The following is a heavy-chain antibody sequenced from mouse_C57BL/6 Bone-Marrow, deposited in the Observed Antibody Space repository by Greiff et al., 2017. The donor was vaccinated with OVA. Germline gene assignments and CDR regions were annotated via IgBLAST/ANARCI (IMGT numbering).Heavy chain of an antibody. J-gene: IGHJ2*01. CDR1: GFTFSSYG. D-gene: IGHD1-1*01. V-gene: IGHV5-6*01. Sequence: VQLKESGGDLVKPGGSLKLSCAASGFTFSSYGMSWVRQTPDKRLAWVATISSGGSYTYYPDSVKGRFTISRDNAKNTLYLQMSSLKSEDTAMYYCARRGYGSILDYWGQGTTLTVSS. CDR2: ISSGGSYT. CDR3: ARRGYGSILDY.